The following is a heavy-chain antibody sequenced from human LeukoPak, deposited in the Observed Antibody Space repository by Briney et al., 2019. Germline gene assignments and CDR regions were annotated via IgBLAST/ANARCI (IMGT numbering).Heavy chain of an antibody. D-gene: IGHD3-22*01. V-gene: IGHV4-34*01. J-gene: IGHJ4*02. CDR2: INHSGST. CDR1: GGSFSGYY. Sequence: PSETLSLTCAVYGGSFSGYYWSWIRQPPGKGLEWIGEINHSGSTNYNPSLKSRVTISVDTSKNQFSLKLSSVTAADTAVYYCAREKFGSSGLFSGARYYFDYWGQGTLVTVSS. CDR3: AREKFGSSGLFSGARYYFDY.